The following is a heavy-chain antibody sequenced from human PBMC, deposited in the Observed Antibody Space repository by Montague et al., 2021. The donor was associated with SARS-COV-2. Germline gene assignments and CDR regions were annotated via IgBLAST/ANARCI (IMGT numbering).Heavy chain of an antibody. CDR3: ARGEMATISESFDL. CDR2: ITSSSDYI. V-gene: IGHV3-21*01. J-gene: IGHJ3*01. Sequence: SLRLSCAASGLTFSSYSMVWVRQAPGKGLEWVSSITSSSDYIHYAVSVKGRFPISRDNDRHSLYLLMNSLRAEDTAVYYCARGEMATISESFDLWGQGTMVPVSS. CDR1: GLTFSSYS. D-gene: IGHD5-24*01.